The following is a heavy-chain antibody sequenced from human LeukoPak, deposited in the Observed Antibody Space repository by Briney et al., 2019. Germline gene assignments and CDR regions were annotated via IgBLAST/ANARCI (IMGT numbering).Heavy chain of an antibody. V-gene: IGHV4-59*01. D-gene: IGHD3-10*01. CDR3: ARGGYYGSGNDFRFDP. CDR1: GGSITSYY. Sequence: PSETLSLTCTVSGGSITSYYWAWLRQPPGKGLEWFGSIYYSGSTNYNPSLKSRVTISVDTSKNQFSLKLSSVTAADTAVYYCARGGYYGSGNDFRFDPWGQGTLVTVSS. CDR2: IYYSGST. J-gene: IGHJ5*02.